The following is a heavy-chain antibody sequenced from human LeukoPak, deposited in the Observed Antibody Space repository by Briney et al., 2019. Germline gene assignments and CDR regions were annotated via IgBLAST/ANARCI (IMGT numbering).Heavy chain of an antibody. CDR2: ISTSGSTT. Sequence: GSLRLSCAAPGFPFSDYEINWVRQAPGKGLEWVSCISTSGSTTYYADSVKGRFTISRDNAKNSLFLQMNTLTVEDTAVYYCARGALHVFDYWGQGTPVTVSS. D-gene: IGHD3-10*02. J-gene: IGHJ4*02. CDR1: GFPFSDYE. V-gene: IGHV3-48*03. CDR3: ARGALHVFDY.